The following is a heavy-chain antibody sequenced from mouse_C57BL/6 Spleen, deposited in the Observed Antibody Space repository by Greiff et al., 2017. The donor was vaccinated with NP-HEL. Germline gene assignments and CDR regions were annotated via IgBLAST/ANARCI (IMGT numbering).Heavy chain of an antibody. D-gene: IGHD4-1*01. CDR2: ISGGGGNT. J-gene: IGHJ2*01. CDR1: GFTFSSYT. V-gene: IGHV5-9*01. CDR3: ARGGLGRDYFDY. Sequence: EVHLVESGGGLVKPGGSLKLSCAASGFTFSSYTMSWVRQTPEKRLEWVATISGGGGNTYYPDSVKGRFTISRDNAKNTLYLQMSSLRSEDTALYYCARGGLGRDYFDYWGQGTTLTVSS.